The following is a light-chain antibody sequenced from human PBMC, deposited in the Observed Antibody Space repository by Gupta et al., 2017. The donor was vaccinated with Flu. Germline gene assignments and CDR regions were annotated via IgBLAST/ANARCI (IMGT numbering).Light chain of an antibody. CDR3: GTRDSSMSAWV. CDR1: SSNIGNNH. J-gene: IGLJ2*01. Sequence: QSVLTQPPSVSPAPGQKVTISCSGRSSNIGNNHVSWYQQHPGTAPKLLIYENNRRPSGSPDRCSGAKSATSAALGITGLQTGDEADYYCGTRDSSMSAWVFGGGTKLTVL. V-gene: IGLV1-51*02. CDR2: ENN.